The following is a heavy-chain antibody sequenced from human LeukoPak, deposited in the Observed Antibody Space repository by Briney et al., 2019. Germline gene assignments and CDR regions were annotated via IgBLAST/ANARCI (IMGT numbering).Heavy chain of an antibody. V-gene: IGHV5-51*01. CDR3: ARHEVGATTGNAFDI. J-gene: IGHJ3*02. Sequence: GESLQISCKGSGYIFTSYWIGWVRQLPGKGLEWMGIIYPGDSDTRYSPSFQGQVPISADKAISTAYLQWSSLKASDTAMYYCARHEVGATTGNAFDIWGQGTMVTVSS. CDR1: GYIFTSYW. CDR2: IYPGDSDT. D-gene: IGHD1-26*01.